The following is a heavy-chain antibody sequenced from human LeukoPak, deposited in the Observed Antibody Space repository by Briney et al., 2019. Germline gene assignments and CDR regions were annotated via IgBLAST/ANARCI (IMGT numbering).Heavy chain of an antibody. CDR3: ARAKSSYGVTDY. Sequence: GASVKVSCKASGYTFTGYYMHWVRQAPGQGLEWMGRINPNSGGANYAQKFQGRVTMTRDTSISTAYMELSRLRSDDTAVYYCARAKSSYGVTDYWGQGTLVTVSS. D-gene: IGHD4-17*01. CDR1: GYTFTGYY. J-gene: IGHJ4*02. CDR2: INPNSGGA. V-gene: IGHV1-2*06.